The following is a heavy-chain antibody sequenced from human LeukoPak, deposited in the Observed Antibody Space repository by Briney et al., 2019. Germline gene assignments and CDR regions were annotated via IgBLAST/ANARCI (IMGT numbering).Heavy chain of an antibody. V-gene: IGHV3-23*01. J-gene: IGHJ4*02. Sequence: GGSLRLSCAASGFTLSSYAMGWVRQAPGKGLEWVSAISGSGGSTYYADSVKGRFTISRDNSKNTLYLQMNSLRAEDTAVYYCAKQGDYDYVWGSYRPHHFDYWGQGTLVTVSS. CDR1: GFTLSSYA. D-gene: IGHD3-16*02. CDR3: AKQGDYDYVWGSYRPHHFDY. CDR2: ISGSGGST.